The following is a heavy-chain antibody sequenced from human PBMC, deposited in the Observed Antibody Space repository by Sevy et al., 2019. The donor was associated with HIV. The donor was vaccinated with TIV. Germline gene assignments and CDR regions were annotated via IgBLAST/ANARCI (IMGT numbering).Heavy chain of an antibody. CDR1: GGSISSGGYS. CDR3: ARRRGYSYGYDY. V-gene: IGHV4-30-2*01. CDR2: IYHSGST. D-gene: IGHD5-18*01. J-gene: IGHJ4*02. Sequence: SETLSLTCAVSGGSISSGGYSWSWIRQPPGKGLEWIGYIYHSGSTYYNPSLKSRVTISVDRSKNQFSLKLSSVTAAATAVYYCARRRGYSYGYDYWGQGTLVTVSS.